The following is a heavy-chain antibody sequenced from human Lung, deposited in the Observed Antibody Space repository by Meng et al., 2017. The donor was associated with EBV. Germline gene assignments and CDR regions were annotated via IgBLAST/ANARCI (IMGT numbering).Heavy chain of an antibody. D-gene: IGHD6-6*01. J-gene: IGHJ4*02. Sequence: LKESGPPLLKPTQTLTLTCTFSGFSLSTRGVGVGWIRQPPGKALEWLALIYWDDDKRYSPSLKSRLTITKDTSKNQVVLTMTNMDPVDAATYFCAHLIAARPFDYWGQGTLVTVSS. CDR2: IYWDDDK. CDR3: AHLIAARPFDY. CDR1: GFSLSTRGVG. V-gene: IGHV2-5*02.